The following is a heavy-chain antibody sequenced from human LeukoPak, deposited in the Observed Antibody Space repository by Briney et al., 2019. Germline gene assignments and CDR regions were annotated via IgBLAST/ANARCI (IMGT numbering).Heavy chain of an antibody. Sequence: GGSLRLSCAASGFTSDDYAMHWVRQAPGKGLEWVSGLNWNSGGIAYADSVKGRFTISRDNAKGSLYLQMNSLRTEDTAFYCAKDKAQGYYASGSLVLWGQGTLVTVSS. CDR1: GFTSDDYA. V-gene: IGHV3-9*02. CDR3: AKDKAQGYYASGSLVL. D-gene: IGHD3-3*01. J-gene: IGHJ4*02. CDR2: LNWNSGGI.